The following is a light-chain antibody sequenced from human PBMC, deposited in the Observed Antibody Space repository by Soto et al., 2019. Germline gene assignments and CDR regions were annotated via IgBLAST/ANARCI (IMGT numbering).Light chain of an antibody. CDR2: GAS. CDR1: QSVSSRY. V-gene: IGKV3-20*01. J-gene: IGKJ1*01. Sequence: EIVLTQSPGTLSLSPGERATLSCRASQSVSSRYLAWHQQKPGQAPRLLIYGASSRATGIPDRFSGSGSGTDFTLTISRLEPEDFAVYYCQQYNNWPSWTFGQGTKVEIK. CDR3: QQYNNWPSWT.